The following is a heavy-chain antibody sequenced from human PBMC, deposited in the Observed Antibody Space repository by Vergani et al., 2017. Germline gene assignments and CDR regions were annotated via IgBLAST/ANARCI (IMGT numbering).Heavy chain of an antibody. Sequence: EVQRRQGDTEVKKPGESLKISCKGSGYSFTSYWIGWVRQMPGKGLEWMGIIYPGDSDTRYSPSFQGQVTISADKSISTAYLQWSSLKASDTAMYYCARLPQTNYGDYEFDYWGQGTLVTVSS. CDR1: GYSFTSYW. D-gene: IGHD4-17*01. V-gene: IGHV5-51*03. J-gene: IGHJ4*02. CDR3: ARLPQTNYGDYEFDY. CDR2: IYPGDSDT.